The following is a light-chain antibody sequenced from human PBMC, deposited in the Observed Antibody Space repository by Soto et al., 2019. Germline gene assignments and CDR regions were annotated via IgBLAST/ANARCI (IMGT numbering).Light chain of an antibody. J-gene: IGKJ2*01. CDR3: QQRNAWPRNT. Sequence: EIVLTQFPATLSLSPGDRATLSCRASQSVPSSLAWYQQKPGQAPRLVVYDISNRATGIPARFTGSGSGTDFTLAISSLEPEDSAVYYCQQRNAWPRNTFGQGTKLEI. CDR2: DIS. V-gene: IGKV3-11*01. CDR1: QSVPSS.